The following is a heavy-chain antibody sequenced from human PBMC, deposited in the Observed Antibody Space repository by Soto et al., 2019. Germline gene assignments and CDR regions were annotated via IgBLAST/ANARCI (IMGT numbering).Heavy chain of an antibody. D-gene: IGHD1-26*01. CDR1: GDSVSSNSVT. CDR2: TYYRSKWYN. J-gene: IGHJ6*02. CDR3: VRASGGYGMDV. Sequence: SQTLSLTCAISGDSVSSNSVTWYWFRQSPSRGLEWLGRTYYRSKWYNDYAVSVKSRITINPDTSKNQFSLQLNSVTLEDTAVYYWVRASGGYGMDVWGQGTTATVPS. V-gene: IGHV6-1*01.